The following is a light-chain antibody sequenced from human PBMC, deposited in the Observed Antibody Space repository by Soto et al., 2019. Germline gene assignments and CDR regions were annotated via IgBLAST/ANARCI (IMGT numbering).Light chain of an antibody. J-gene: IGKJ4*01. CDR2: LGS. CDR3: MQALQTPLT. Sequence: DIVMTQSPLSLPVTPGEPASISCRSSQSLLHSTGYNYLSWYLQKPGQSPQVLIYLGSNRASGVXDXXSGSGSGTDFTLKISTVEAEDVGVYYCMQALQTPLTFGGGTKVEIK. CDR1: QSLLHSTGYNY. V-gene: IGKV2-28*01.